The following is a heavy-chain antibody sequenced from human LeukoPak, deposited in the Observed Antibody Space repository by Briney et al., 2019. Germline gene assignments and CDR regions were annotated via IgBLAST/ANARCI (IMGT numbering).Heavy chain of an antibody. CDR1: VGTFSSYA. CDR3: ARETDEVGDFDY. Sequence: SVKVSCKASVGTFSSYAISWVRQAPGQGLEWMGGIIRIFGTANYAQKFQGRVTITADESTSTAYLELSSLRSEDTAVYYCARETDEVGDFDYWGQGTLVTVSS. CDR2: IIRIFGTA. D-gene: IGHD2-15*01. V-gene: IGHV1-69*13. J-gene: IGHJ4*02.